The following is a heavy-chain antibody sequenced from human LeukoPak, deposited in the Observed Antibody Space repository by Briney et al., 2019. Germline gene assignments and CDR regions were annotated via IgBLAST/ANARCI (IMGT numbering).Heavy chain of an antibody. CDR1: GFTFSNSW. Sequence: GGSLRLSCVASGFTFSNSWMHWVRQAPGRELVWVSRIDRDGGSATYADSVKGRFAISRDNAKNTLYLQMNSLRAEDTAVYYCAKTFYDYVWGSLDAFHIWGQGTMVTVSS. V-gene: IGHV3-74*01. D-gene: IGHD3-16*01. CDR2: IDRDGGSA. CDR3: AKTFYDYVWGSLDAFHI. J-gene: IGHJ3*02.